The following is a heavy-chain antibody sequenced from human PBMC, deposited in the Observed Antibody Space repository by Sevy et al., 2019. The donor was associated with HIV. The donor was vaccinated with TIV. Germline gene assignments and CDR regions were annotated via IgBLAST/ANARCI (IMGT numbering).Heavy chain of an antibody. CDR3: AGDASFTIFGVVLDWFDP. CDR2: ISAYNGNT. J-gene: IGHJ5*02. Sequence: ASVKVSCKASGYTFTSYGISWVRQAPGQGLEWMGWISAYNGNTNYAQKLQGRVTMTTDTSTSTAYMELRSLRSDDTAVYYCAGDASFTIFGVVLDWFDPWGQGTLVTVSS. D-gene: IGHD3-3*01. CDR1: GYTFTSYG. V-gene: IGHV1-18*01.